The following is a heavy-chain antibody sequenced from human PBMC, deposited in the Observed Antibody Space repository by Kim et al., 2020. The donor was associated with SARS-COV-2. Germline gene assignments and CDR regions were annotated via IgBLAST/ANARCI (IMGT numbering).Heavy chain of an antibody. V-gene: IGHV4-39*01. D-gene: IGHD3-22*01. J-gene: IGHJ4*02. Sequence: SRKSRVTISVDTSKNQFSLKLSSVTAADTAVYYCARHAGDYYDSSGYSDYWGQGTLVTVSS. CDR3: ARHAGDYYDSSGYSDY.